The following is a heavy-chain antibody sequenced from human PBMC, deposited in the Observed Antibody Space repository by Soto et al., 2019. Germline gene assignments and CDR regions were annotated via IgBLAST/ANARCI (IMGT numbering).Heavy chain of an antibody. D-gene: IGHD1-26*01. CDR3: SRGDERGWGWFDP. CDR1: GGSISSYY. Sequence: QVQLQESGPGLVKPSETLSLTCTVSGGSISSYYWSWIRQPAGEGLEWIGRIYTSGSTNCNPSLRSRVTMTVVTARDQFSLNLSSVAAPDAAVYYCSRGDERGWGWFDPWGQGNLVTVFS. CDR2: IYTSGST. V-gene: IGHV4-4*07. J-gene: IGHJ5*02.